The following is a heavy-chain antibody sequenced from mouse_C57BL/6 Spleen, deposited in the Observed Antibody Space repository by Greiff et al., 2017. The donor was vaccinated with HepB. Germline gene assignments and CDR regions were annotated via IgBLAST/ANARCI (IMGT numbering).Heavy chain of an antibody. D-gene: IGHD1-1*01. CDR3: ARAHYYGSRGGFAY. CDR1: GYSITSGYY. CDR2: ISYDGSN. J-gene: IGHJ3*01. Sequence: DVKLQESGPGLVKPSQSLSLTCSVTGYSITSGYYWNWIRQFPGNKLEWMGYISYDGSNNYNPSLKNRISITRDTSKNQFFLKLNSVTTEDTATYYCARAHYYGSRGGFAYWGQGTLVTVSA. V-gene: IGHV3-6*01.